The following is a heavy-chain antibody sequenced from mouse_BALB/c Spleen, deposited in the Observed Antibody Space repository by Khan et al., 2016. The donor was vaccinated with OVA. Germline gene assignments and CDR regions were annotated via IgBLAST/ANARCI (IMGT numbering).Heavy chain of an antibody. D-gene: IGHD2-2*01. CDR3: SRREKYGYDPSWFAY. Sequence: QVQLQQSGAELVRPGASVKLSCKASGYTFTSYWMNWVKQRPGHGLEWIGRIDPSDSETHYNQMFKDKATLTVDKSSTTAYMQISSLTPEDSAVXFCSRREKYGYDPSWFAYWGQGTLVTVSA. CDR2: IDPSDSET. CDR1: GYTFTSYW. J-gene: IGHJ3*01. V-gene: IGHV1-61*01.